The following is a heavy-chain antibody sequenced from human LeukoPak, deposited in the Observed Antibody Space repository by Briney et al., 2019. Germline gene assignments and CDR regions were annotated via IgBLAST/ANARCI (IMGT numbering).Heavy chain of an antibody. D-gene: IGHD3-3*01. CDR2: IYYSGST. CDR3: ARAPILRFLETHAFDI. Sequence: SETLSLTCTVSGGSISSSSYYWGWIRQPPGKGLEWIGSIYYSGSTYYNPSLKSRVTISVDTSKNQFSLKLSSVTAADTAVYYCARAPILRFLETHAFDIWGQGTMVTVPS. V-gene: IGHV4-39*01. CDR1: GGSISSSSYY. J-gene: IGHJ3*02.